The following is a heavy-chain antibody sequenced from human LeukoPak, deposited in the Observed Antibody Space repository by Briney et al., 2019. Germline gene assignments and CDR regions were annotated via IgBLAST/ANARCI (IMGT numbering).Heavy chain of an antibody. D-gene: IGHD6-13*01. J-gene: IGHJ4*02. Sequence: SETLSLTCTVSVGSISTYYWSWIRQPPGKGLEWIGSIFHSGSNYYNPSLKSRVTISVDTSMNQFSLKLSSVTAADTAVYYCASGYSSSWSVDYWGQGTLVTVSS. CDR1: VGSISTYY. V-gene: IGHV4-59*05. CDR3: ASGYSSSWSVDY. CDR2: IFHSGSN.